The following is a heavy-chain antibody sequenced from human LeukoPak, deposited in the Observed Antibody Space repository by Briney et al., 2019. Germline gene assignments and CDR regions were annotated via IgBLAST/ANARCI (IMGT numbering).Heavy chain of an antibody. J-gene: IGHJ4*02. V-gene: IGHV1-2*02. CDR1: GYTFIGYY. CDR2: INPNSGGT. CDR3: ARVPISLTFMIFHYYFDY. Sequence: ASVKVSCTASGYTFIGYYIHWLRQAPGQGLEWMGWINPNSGGTNFAQKFQGRVAMTRATSISTAYMELSGLRSDDTAVYFCARVPISLTFMIFHYYFDYWGQGTLVTVSS. D-gene: IGHD3-9*01.